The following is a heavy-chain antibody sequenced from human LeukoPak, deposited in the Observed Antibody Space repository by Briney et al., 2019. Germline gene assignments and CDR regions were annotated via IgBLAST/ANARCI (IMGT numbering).Heavy chain of an antibody. CDR3: ARDHEARLLWFGDLQP. J-gene: IGHJ5*02. V-gene: IGHV1-18*01. Sequence: ASVKVSCKASGYTFSNYGISWVRQAPGQGLEWMGWISGYNGKTNYAQKLQGRVTMTTDTSTSTAYIELRSLRSDDTAVYYCARDHEARLLWFGDLQPWGQGTLVTVSS. CDR1: GYTFSNYG. D-gene: IGHD3-10*01. CDR2: ISGYNGKT.